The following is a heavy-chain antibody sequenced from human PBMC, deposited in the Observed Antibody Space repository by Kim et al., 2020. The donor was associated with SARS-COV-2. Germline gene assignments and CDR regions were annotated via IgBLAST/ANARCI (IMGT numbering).Heavy chain of an antibody. CDR2: ISYDGSDK. CDR3: ARGPVDPKDGWYFDV. D-gene: IGHD2-15*01. J-gene: IGHJ2*01. Sequence: GGSLRLSCAASGFSFSSYGMHWVRQAPGKGLEWVAYISYDGSDKFYADSVKVRFTISRDNSNNTLSLQTNSLRAEDTAVFYCARGPVDPKDGWYFDVWGRGTLVTVSS. V-gene: IGHV3-33*01. CDR1: GFSFSSYG.